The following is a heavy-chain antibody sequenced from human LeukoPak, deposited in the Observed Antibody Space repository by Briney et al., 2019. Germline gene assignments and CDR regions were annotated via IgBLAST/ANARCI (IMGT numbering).Heavy chain of an antibody. J-gene: IGHJ3*02. Sequence: PSETLSLTCTVSGGSISSHYWSWIRQPPGKGLEWIGYIYYSGSTNYNPSLKSRVTISVDTSKNQFSLKLSSVTAADTAVYYCARGLRGAGVDIWGQGTMVTVSS. CDR2: IYYSGST. CDR1: GGSISSHY. V-gene: IGHV4-59*11. CDR3: ARGLRGAGVDI. D-gene: IGHD4/OR15-4a*01.